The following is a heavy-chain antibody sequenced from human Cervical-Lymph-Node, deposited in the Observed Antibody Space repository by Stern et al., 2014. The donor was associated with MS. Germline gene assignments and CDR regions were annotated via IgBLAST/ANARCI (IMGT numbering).Heavy chain of an antibody. J-gene: IGHJ4*02. CDR3: ARDRRHYDTSGGYYFDS. Sequence: VQLVESGAEVKKPGSSVKVSCTASGGTFSSYAINWVRQAPGQGPEWMAGIIPIVGTASYAQKFQGRVTITADESTRTAYMELSSLRSEDTAVYYCARDRRHYDTSGGYYFDSWGQGTLVTVSS. CDR1: GGTFSSYA. D-gene: IGHD3-22*01. CDR2: IIPIVGTA. V-gene: IGHV1-69*01.